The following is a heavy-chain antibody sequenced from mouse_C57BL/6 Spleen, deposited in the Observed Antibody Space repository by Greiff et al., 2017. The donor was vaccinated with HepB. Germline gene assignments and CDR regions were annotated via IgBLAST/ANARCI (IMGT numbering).Heavy chain of an antibody. Sequence: QVQLQQPGAELVKPGASVKLSCKASGYTFTSYWMQWVKQRPGQGLEWIGEIDPSDSYTNYNQKFKGKATLTVDTSSSTAYMQLSSLTSEDSAVYYCARGALYDGYYGDYWGQGTTLTVSS. V-gene: IGHV1-50*01. J-gene: IGHJ2*01. D-gene: IGHD2-3*01. CDR1: GYTFTSYW. CDR3: ARGALYDGYYGDY. CDR2: IDPSDSYT.